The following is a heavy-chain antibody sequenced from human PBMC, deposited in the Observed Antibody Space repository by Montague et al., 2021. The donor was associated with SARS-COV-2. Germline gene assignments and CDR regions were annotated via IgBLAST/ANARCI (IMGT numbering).Heavy chain of an antibody. CDR2: IYTSGST. J-gene: IGHJ4*02. V-gene: IGHV4-61*02. Sequence: TLSLTCTVSGGSISSGSYSWNWIRQPAGKGLEWIGRIYTSGSTNYNPSLKSRVTISVDTSKNQFSLKLSSVTAADTAVYYSARVSLHLTGYYNDYFDYWGQGTLVTVSS. CDR3: ARVSLHLTGYYNDYFDY. D-gene: IGHD3-9*01. CDR1: GGSISSGSYS.